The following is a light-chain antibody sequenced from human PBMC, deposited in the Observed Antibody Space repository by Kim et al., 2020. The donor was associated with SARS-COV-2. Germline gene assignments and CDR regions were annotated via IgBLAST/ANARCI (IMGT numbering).Light chain of an antibody. CDR1: QSISSY. V-gene: IGKV1-39*01. Sequence: SASVGDRVTITCRASQSISSYLNWYQQKPAKAPKLLIYAASSLQSGVPSRFSGSGSGTDFTLTISSLQPEDFATYYCQQSYSTPWSFGQGTKLEIK. J-gene: IGKJ2*03. CDR3: QQSYSTPWS. CDR2: AAS.